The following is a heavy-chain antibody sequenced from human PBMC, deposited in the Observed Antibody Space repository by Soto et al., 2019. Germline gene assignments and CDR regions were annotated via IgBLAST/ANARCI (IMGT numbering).Heavy chain of an antibody. CDR1: GGSFTSNNW. V-gene: IGHV4-4*02. D-gene: IGHD1-7*01. CDR2: IYRTGST. J-gene: IGHJ4*02. CDR3: ASRDPGTSVDY. Sequence: QVQLQESGPGLVKPSGTLSLTCAVSGGSFTSNNWWTWARQPPGQGLEWIGEIYRTGSTNYNPSLKSRVTISLDKSENQFSLKVTSLTAADTAVYYCASRDPGTSVDYWGQGTLVTVSS.